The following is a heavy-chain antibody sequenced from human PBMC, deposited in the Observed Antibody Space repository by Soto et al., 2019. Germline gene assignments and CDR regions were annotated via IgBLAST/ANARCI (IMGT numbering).Heavy chain of an antibody. CDR3: ARLRRYSGYDKIYYFDY. J-gene: IGHJ4*02. D-gene: IGHD5-12*01. CDR2: INHSGST. Sequence: QVQLQQWGAGLLKPSETLSLTCAVYGGSFSGYYWSWIRQPPGKGLEWIGEINHSGSTNYNPSLKSRVTISVDTSKNQFSLKLSSVTAADTAVYYCARLRRYSGYDKIYYFDYWGQGTLVTVSS. CDR1: GGSFSGYY. V-gene: IGHV4-34*01.